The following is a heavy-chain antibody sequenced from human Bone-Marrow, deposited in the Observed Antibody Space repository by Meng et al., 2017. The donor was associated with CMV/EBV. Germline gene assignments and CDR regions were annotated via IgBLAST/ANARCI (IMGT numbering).Heavy chain of an antibody. CDR3: TRGGSWFDP. J-gene: IGHJ5*02. CDR1: GGSFNDYD. CDR2: INHSGST. V-gene: IGHV4-34*01. Sequence: LTLACDGHGGSFNDYDWSWIRQHTGKGLEWNGKINHSGSTNYNPSLKSRVTLSVHTSRNQFSLRLTSVTAADTAVYYCTRGGSWFDPWGQGTLVTVSS.